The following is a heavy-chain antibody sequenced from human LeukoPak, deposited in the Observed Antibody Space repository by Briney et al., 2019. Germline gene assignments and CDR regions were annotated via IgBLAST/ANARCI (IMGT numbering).Heavy chain of an antibody. V-gene: IGHV4-61*02. D-gene: IGHD1-7*01. CDR3: AREGTDDRAPMDV. J-gene: IGHJ6*03. CDR2: IYPSGNT. CDR1: GDSISNSRHY. Sequence: SETLSLTCTVSGDSISNSRHYWSWIRQPAGKALEWIGRIYPSGNTNYNPSLKSRVSISLDTSKNQFSLKLSSVTAADTAVYYCAREGTDDRAPMDVWGKGTTVTVSS.